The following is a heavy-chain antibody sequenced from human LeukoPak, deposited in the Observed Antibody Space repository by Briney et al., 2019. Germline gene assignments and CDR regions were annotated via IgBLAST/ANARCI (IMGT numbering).Heavy chain of an antibody. V-gene: IGHV3-23*01. Sequence: PGGSLRLSCAASGFTVTGNYMAWVRQAPGKGLEWVSGISGSGVSTSYADSVKGRFTISRDNSKDTLYLQMSGLRADDTAVYYCARDQHSSSWYVVDYWGQGTLVTVSS. CDR3: ARDQHSSSWYVVDY. D-gene: IGHD6-13*01. CDR2: ISGSGVST. J-gene: IGHJ4*02. CDR1: GFTVTGNY.